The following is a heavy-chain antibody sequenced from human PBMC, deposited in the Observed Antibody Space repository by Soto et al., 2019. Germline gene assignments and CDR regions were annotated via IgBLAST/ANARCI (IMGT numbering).Heavy chain of an antibody. CDR3: ARGFRVAATRWWFDP. J-gene: IGHJ5*02. Sequence: QVQLVQSGAEVKKPGASVKVSCKASGYTFTSYDISWVRQAPGQGLEWMGWISTYNGNTNYAQKLQGRVTMTTDTATSTAYMELRSLRSDDTAVYYCARGFRVAATRWWFDPWGQGTLVTVSS. CDR1: GYTFTSYD. D-gene: IGHD2-15*01. V-gene: IGHV1-18*01. CDR2: ISTYNGNT.